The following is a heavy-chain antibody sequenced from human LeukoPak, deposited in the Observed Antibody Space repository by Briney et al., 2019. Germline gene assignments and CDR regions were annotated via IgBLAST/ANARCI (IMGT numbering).Heavy chain of an antibody. CDR2: INHSGST. V-gene: IGHV4-34*01. CDR1: GGSFSGYY. CDR3: ARVWGSSGWVDY. Sequence: SETLSLTCAVYGGSFSGYYWSWIRQPPGKGLEWIGEINHSGSTNYNPSLKSRVTISVDTSKNQFSLKLSSVTAADTAVYYCARVWGSSGWVDYWGQGTLVAVSS. D-gene: IGHD6-19*01. J-gene: IGHJ4*02.